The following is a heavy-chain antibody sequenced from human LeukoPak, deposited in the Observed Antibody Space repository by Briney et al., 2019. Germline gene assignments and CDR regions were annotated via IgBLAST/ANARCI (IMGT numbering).Heavy chain of an antibody. Sequence: GASVKVSCKASGYTFTGYFIHWVRQAPGQGLEWMGWINPKGGGTNYQQKFQDRVTMTRDTSITTAYMEMSRLRSDDTAVYYCARSMVVRGVMGNYFDPWGQGTLVTVSS. CDR2: INPKGGGT. CDR3: ARSMVVRGVMGNYFDP. J-gene: IGHJ5*02. V-gene: IGHV1-2*02. CDR1: GYTFTGYF. D-gene: IGHD3-10*01.